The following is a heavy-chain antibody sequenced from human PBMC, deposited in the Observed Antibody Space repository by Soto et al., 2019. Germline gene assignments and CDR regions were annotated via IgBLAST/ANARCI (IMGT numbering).Heavy chain of an antibody. CDR1: GYTFTSYD. CDR2: MNPNSGNT. D-gene: IGHD5-18*01. CDR3: ARVGRGYSYDGVREVADYGMDV. V-gene: IGHV1-8*01. J-gene: IGHJ6*02. Sequence: ASVKVSCKASGYTFTSYDINWVRQATGQGLEWMGWMNPNSGNTGYAQKFQGRVTMTRNTSISTAYMELSSLRSEDTAVYYCARVGRGYSYDGVREVADYGMDVWGQGTTVTVSS.